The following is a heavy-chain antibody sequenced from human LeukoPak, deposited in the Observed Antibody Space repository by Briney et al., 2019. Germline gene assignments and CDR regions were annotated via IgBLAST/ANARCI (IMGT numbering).Heavy chain of an antibody. CDR1: GYTFTGYY. CDR2: INPNSGGP. Sequence: ASVKVSCKASGYTFTGYYMHWVRQAPGQGLEWMGWINPNSGGPNYAQKFQGRVTMTRDTSISTGYMELSRLRSDDTAVYYCAREAMVEDDAFDIWGQGTMVTVSS. J-gene: IGHJ3*02. D-gene: IGHD5-18*01. V-gene: IGHV1-2*02. CDR3: AREAMVEDDAFDI.